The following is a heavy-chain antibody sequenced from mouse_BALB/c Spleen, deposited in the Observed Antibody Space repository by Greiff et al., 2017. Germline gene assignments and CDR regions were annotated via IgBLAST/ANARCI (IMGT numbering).Heavy chain of an antibody. CDR1: GFTFRSYT. Sequence: EVMLVESRGGLVQPGGSLKLSCAASGFTFRSYTMSWVRQTPEKRLEWVAYISNGGGSTYYPDTVKGRFTISRDNAKNTLYLQMSSLKSEDTAMYYCARRLVNYAMEYWGQGTSVTVSS. CDR3: ARRLVNYAMEY. D-gene: IGHD2-1*01. CDR2: ISNGGGST. J-gene: IGHJ4*01. V-gene: IGHV5-12-2*01.